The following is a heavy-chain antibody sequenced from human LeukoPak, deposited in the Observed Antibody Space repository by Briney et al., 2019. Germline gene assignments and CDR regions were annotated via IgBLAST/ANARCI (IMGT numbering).Heavy chain of an antibody. D-gene: IGHD3-16*01. CDR1: GFIFSTYG. J-gene: IGHJ4*02. CDR3: AKDSLADIDY. CDR2: IRHDGSIK. Sequence: GGALRLSCAASGFIFSTYGMYWVRQAPGKGLEWVAFIRHDGSIKNYADSVKGRSTISRDNSKNTLYLQMNSLRAEDTAVYYCAKDSLADIDYWGQGTLVTVSS. V-gene: IGHV3-30*02.